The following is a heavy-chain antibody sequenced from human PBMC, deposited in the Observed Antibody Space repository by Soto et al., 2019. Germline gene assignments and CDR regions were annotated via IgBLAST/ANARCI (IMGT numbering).Heavy chain of an antibody. D-gene: IGHD3-10*01. J-gene: IGHJ5*02. CDR1: GFTFSDVA. V-gene: IGHV3-30*04. CDR2: IAYDESHL. CDR3: VRELPPRAIRGGMFS. Sequence: VQLVESGGGVVQPGKSLRLSCAASGFTFSDVAMNWVRQAPGKGLEWLAIIAYDESHLDYSDSVKGRFTISRDNSHNTLYLQMNSLRADDTAVYFCVRELPPRAIRGGMFSWGQGTLVTVSS.